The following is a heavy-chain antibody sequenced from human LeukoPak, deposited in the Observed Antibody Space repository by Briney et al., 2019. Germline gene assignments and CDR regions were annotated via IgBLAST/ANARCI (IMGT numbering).Heavy chain of an antibody. CDR2: INPNSGGT. V-gene: IGHV1-2*06. Sequence: ASVKVSCKASGYTFTGSYMDWVRPAPGQGLERMGRINPNSGGTNYAQKFQGRVTMTRDTSITTAYMELSRLRSDDTAVYYCASGYSSSSGFDYWGQGALVTVSS. D-gene: IGHD6-6*01. CDR3: ASGYSSSSGFDY. J-gene: IGHJ4*02. CDR1: GYTFTGSY.